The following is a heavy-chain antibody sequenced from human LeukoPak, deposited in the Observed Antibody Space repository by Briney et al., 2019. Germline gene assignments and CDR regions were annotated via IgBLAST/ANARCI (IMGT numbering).Heavy chain of an antibody. V-gene: IGHV4-4*08. CDR1: GGSISSYY. J-gene: IGHJ4*02. Sequence: SETLSLTCTVSGGSISSYYWSWIRQPPGKGLEWIGYIYDSGSTNYNPSLKSRVTISVDTSKNQFSLKLSSVTAADTAMYYCARKYCSGGDCYPNCWGQGTLVTVSS. CDR3: ARKYCSGGDCYPNC. CDR2: IYDSGST. D-gene: IGHD2-15*01.